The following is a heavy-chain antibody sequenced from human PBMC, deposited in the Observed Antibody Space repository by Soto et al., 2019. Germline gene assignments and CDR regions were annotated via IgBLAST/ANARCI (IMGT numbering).Heavy chain of an antibody. CDR2: ISYDGSNK. J-gene: IGHJ4*02. D-gene: IGHD6-19*01. CDR1: GFTFSSYG. CDR3: ANPAVAGPLDY. Sequence: QVQLVESGGGVVQPGRSLRLSCAASGFTFSSYGMHWVRQAPGKGLEWVAVISYDGSNKYYADSVKGRFTISRDNSKNTLYLQLNSLRAEDTAVYYCANPAVAGPLDYWGQGTLVTVSS. V-gene: IGHV3-30*18.